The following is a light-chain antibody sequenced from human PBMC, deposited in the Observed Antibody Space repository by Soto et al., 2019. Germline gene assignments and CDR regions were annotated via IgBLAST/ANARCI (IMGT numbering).Light chain of an antibody. CDR1: SSNIGAGYD. J-gene: IGLJ1*01. Sequence: QSMLTQPPSVSGAPGQRVTISCTGSSSNIGAGYDVHWYQQVPGTAPKLLIYDNNNRPSGVPDRFSVSKSDTSASLAITGLQAEDEADYYCQSYDSSLSGSYVFGTGTKLTVL. V-gene: IGLV1-40*01. CDR3: QSYDSSLSGSYV. CDR2: DNN.